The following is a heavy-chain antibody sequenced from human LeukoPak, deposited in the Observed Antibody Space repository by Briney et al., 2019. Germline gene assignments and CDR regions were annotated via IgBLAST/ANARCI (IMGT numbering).Heavy chain of an antibody. Sequence: KTGESLKISCKGSGYSFATYWIGWVRQRPGKGLEWLGIIYPGVSKIKYSPAFQGQVTFSADESSTTAYLQWGSLKASDTAMYYCARHRDFDWLGLHDRYDAFDIWGQGTMVTVSS. J-gene: IGHJ3*02. CDR1: GYSFATYW. V-gene: IGHV5-51*01. CDR3: ARHRDFDWLGLHDRYDAFDI. D-gene: IGHD3-9*01. CDR2: IYPGVSKI.